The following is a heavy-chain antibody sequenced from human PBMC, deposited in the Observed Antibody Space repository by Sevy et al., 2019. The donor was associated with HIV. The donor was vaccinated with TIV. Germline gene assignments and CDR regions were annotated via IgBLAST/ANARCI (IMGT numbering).Heavy chain of an antibody. V-gene: IGHV4-61*02. CDR1: DDSVRGGNSY. CDR2: IYTSGRT. Sequence: SETLSLTCTVFDDSVRGGNSYWSWIRQPVGKRLEWIGRIYTSGRTNYNPSLKSRISMSVDSSKNQFSLNLNSVTAADTALYYCASGALQHFDWRLEHWGQGILVTVSS. J-gene: IGHJ1*01. CDR3: ASGALQHFDWRLEH. D-gene: IGHD3-9*01.